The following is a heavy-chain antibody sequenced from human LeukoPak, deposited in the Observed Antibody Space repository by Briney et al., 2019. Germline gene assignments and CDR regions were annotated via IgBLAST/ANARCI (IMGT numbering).Heavy chain of an antibody. D-gene: IGHD3-10*01. Sequence: GGSLRLSCAVYGFIFSGYTINWVRQAPGKGLEWLSYISSSSTIYYADSVKGRFTISRDNAKNSLYLQMNSLRAEDTAVYYCARVLSYYGSGSYSGFDYWGQGTLVTVSS. CDR3: ARVLSYYGSGSYSGFDY. V-gene: IGHV3-48*04. J-gene: IGHJ4*02. CDR2: ISSSSTI. CDR1: GFIFSGYT.